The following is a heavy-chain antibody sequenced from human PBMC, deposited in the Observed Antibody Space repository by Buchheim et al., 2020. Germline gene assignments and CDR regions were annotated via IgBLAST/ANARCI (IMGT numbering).Heavy chain of an antibody. J-gene: IGHJ4*02. CDR3: ARVGEYYYDSSGYYFDY. V-gene: IGHV4-34*01. D-gene: IGHD3-22*01. CDR2: INHSGST. Sequence: QVQLQQWGAGLLKPSETLSLTCAVYGGSFSGYYWSWIHQPPGKGLEWIGEINHSGSTNYNPSLKSRVTISVDTSKNQFSLKLSSVTAADTAVYYCARVGEYYYDSSGYYFDYWGQGTL. CDR1: GGSFSGYY.